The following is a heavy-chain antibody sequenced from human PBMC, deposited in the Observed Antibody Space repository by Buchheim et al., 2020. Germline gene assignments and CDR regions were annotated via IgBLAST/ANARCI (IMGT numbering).Heavy chain of an antibody. CDR2: INPNSGGT. Sequence: QVQLVQSGAEVKKPGASVKVFCKASGYTFTGYYMHWVRQAPGQGLEWMGWINPNSGGTNYAQKFQGWVTMTRDTSISTAYMELSRLRSDDTAVYYCARGRGVYCSSTSCENWFDPWGQGTL. CDR3: ARGRGVYCSSTSCENWFDP. CDR1: GYTFTGYY. D-gene: IGHD2-2*01. J-gene: IGHJ5*02. V-gene: IGHV1-2*04.